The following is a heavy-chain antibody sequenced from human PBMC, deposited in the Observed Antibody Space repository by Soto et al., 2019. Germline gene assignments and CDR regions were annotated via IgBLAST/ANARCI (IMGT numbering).Heavy chain of an antibody. J-gene: IGHJ1*01. Sequence: GGSLRLSFAASGFIFNNYWMHWVRQAPGKGLVWVARINGDGSTTTYVGSAKVRFTISRDNAKKTVYLQMNSLRVEDTAVYYCGRGSGPRGRPXWGQGIGATVSS. CDR3: GRGSGPRGRPX. D-gene: IGHD1-26*01. CDR1: GFIFNNYW. CDR2: INGDGSTT. V-gene: IGHV3-74*01.